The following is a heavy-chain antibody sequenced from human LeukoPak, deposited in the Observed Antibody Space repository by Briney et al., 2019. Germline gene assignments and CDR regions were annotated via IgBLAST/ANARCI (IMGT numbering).Heavy chain of an antibody. J-gene: IGHJ5*02. CDR3: ARIVVAATRGHNWFDP. CDR2: INHSGST. D-gene: IGHD2-15*01. CDR1: GGSFSGYY. V-gene: IGHV4-34*01. Sequence: PSETLSLTCAVYGGSFSGYYWSWIRQPPGKGLEWIGEINHSGSTNYNPSLKSRVTISVDTSKNQFSLKLSSVTAADTAVYYCARIVVAATRGHNWFDPWGQGILVTVSS.